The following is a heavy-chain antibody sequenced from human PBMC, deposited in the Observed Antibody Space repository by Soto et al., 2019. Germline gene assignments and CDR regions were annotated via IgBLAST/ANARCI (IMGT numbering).Heavy chain of an antibody. CDR2: INAGNGNT. J-gene: IGHJ4*02. CDR3: ARDPPGMTYYHGSGSYYY. D-gene: IGHD3-10*01. CDR1: GYTFTSYA. Sequence: ASVNVSCKASGYTFTSYAMHWVRQAPGQRLEWMGWINAGNGNTKYSQKFQGRVTITRDTSANTAYMELSSLRPEDTAVYYCARDPPGMTYYHGSGSYYYWGQGTLVTVSS. V-gene: IGHV1-3*01.